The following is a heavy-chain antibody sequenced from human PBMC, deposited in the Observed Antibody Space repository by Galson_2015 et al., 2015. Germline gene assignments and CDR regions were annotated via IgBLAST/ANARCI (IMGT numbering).Heavy chain of an antibody. CDR3: AKDIRSQSARPWIFVAGFFES. D-gene: IGHD6-19*01. Sequence: SLRLSCAASGFTFSTYAMHWVRQTPGKGLDWVSSINWNSGSIGYADSVKGRFTVSRDNAKNSLYLQMNSLRTEDTAMYYCAKDIRSQSARPWIFVAGFFESRGLGTLVTVSS. J-gene: IGHJ4*02. CDR1: GFTFSTYA. V-gene: IGHV3-9*01. CDR2: INWNSGSI.